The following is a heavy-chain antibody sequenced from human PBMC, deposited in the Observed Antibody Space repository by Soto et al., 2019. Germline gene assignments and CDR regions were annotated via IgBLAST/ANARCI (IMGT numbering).Heavy chain of an antibody. Sequence: GGSLRLSCAASGFTFSTYAMAWVRQAPGKGLEWVSGVSASGLNTDYADSVKGRFSISRDNSKNTMYLQMNNLRAEDTAVYYCVRSSASHGPGYCQNWGQGTLVTVSS. CDR3: VRSSASHGPGYCQN. D-gene: IGHD1-26*01. CDR1: GFTFSTYA. CDR2: VSASGLNT. V-gene: IGHV3-23*01. J-gene: IGHJ1*01.